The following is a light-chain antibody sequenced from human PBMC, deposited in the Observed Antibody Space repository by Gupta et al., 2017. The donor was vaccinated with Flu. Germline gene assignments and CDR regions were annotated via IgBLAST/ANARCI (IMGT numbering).Light chain of an antibody. CDR2: KDS. J-gene: IGLJ2*01. Sequence: YELTQPPSVSVSPGQTARITCSGDALPKQYAYWYQQKPGQAPVLVIYKDSERPSGIPERFSGSSSGTTVTLTISGVQAEDEADYYCQSADSSGTYEVVCGGGTKLTVL. CDR3: QSADSSGTYEVV. V-gene: IGLV3-25*02. CDR1: ALPKQY.